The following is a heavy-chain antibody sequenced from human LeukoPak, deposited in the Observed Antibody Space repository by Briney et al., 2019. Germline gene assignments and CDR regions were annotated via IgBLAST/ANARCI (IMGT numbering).Heavy chain of an antibody. V-gene: IGHV4-59*08. CDR1: GGSISSYY. CDR2: IYYSGST. Sequence: SETLSLTYTGSGGSISSYYWSWIRQPPGKGLEWIRYIYYSGSTNYNPSLKSRVTISVDTSKNQFSLKLSSVTAADTAVYYCARVPTVAYLFYFDYWGQGTLVTVSS. D-gene: IGHD6-19*01. J-gene: IGHJ4*02. CDR3: ARVPTVAYLFYFDY.